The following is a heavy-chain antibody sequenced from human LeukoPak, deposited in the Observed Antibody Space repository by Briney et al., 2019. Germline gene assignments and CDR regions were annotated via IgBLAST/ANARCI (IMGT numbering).Heavy chain of an antibody. CDR1: GFTFSDHY. Sequence: TGGSLRLSCAASGFTFSDHYMDWVRQAPGKGLEWVGRIRSTANGYATAYAASVKGRFTISRDDSKNTAYLQMDSLKTEDTAVYYCTGNYYGSGSYADFDYWGQGTLVTVSS. V-gene: IGHV3-73*01. D-gene: IGHD3-10*01. J-gene: IGHJ4*02. CDR2: IRSTANGYAT. CDR3: TGNYYGSGSYADFDY.